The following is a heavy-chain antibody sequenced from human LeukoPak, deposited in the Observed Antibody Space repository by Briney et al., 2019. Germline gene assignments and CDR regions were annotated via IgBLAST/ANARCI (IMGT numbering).Heavy chain of an antibody. D-gene: IGHD3-22*01. V-gene: IGHV3-23*01. Sequence: GGSLRLSCAASGFTFSNYAIRWVRQAPGKGLEWVSAISGSGGSTYYADSVKGRFTISRDNSKNTLYLQMNSLRAEDTAVYYCAKAYYYDSSGSHPPFDYWGQGTLVTVSS. CDR3: AKAYYYDSSGSHPPFDY. CDR1: GFTFSNYA. CDR2: ISGSGGST. J-gene: IGHJ4*02.